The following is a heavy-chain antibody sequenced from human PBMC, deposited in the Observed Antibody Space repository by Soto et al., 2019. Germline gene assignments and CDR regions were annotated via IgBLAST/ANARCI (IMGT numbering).Heavy chain of an antibody. V-gene: IGHV3-23*01. CDR3: AKDPNYDFWSGFSALYFDY. CDR1: GFSFSSFA. J-gene: IGHJ4*02. D-gene: IGHD3-3*01. Sequence: EVHLLQSGGGLVQPGGSLRLSCAASGFSFSSFALSWVRQSPGKGLAWVAAVSGRGGDTYYANSVKGRFTISRDNSQNTLFLQMNSLRAEDSAIYYCAKDPNYDFWSGFSALYFDYWGQGTLVTVSS. CDR2: VSGRGGDT.